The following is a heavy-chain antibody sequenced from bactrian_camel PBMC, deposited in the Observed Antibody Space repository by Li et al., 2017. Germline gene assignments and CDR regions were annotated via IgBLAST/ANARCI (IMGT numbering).Heavy chain of an antibody. V-gene: IGHV3S55*01. J-gene: IGHJ4*01. CDR3: ARVRDVFLEPGFDY. CDR1: GDTVGRYC. Sequence: VQLVESGGGSVQIGGSLRLSCVASGDTVGRYCMGWFRQIPDKEREGVAGIESDGSTSYADSVKGRFTISRDNARNTLYLQLSSLKTEDTATYYCARVRDVFLEPGFDYWGQGTQVTVS. D-gene: IGHD1*01. CDR2: IESDGST.